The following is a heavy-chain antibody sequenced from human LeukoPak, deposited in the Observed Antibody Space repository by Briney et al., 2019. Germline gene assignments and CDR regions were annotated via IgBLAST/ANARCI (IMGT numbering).Heavy chain of an antibody. V-gene: IGHV1-69*01. CDR2: IIPIFGTA. Sequence: SVKVSCKASGGTFSSYAISWVRQAPGQGLEWMGGIIPIFGTANYAQKFQGRVTITADESTSTAYMELSSLRSEDTAVYYCARSFIDQPLPAYYFDYWGQGTLVTVSS. J-gene: IGHJ4*02. CDR1: GGTFSSYA. D-gene: IGHD2-2*01. CDR3: ARSFIDQPLPAYYFDY.